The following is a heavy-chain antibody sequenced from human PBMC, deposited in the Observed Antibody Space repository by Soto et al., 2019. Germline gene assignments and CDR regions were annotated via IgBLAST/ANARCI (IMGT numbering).Heavy chain of an antibody. CDR1: GYTFTGYY. J-gene: IGHJ6*02. CDR2: INPNSGGT. Sequence: ASVKVSCKASGYTFTGYYMHWVRQAPGQGLEWMGWINPNSGGTNYAQKFQGRVTMTRDTSISTAYMELSRLRSDDTAVYYCARSLGLLWFGEETYYYYGMDVWGQGTTVTVSS. CDR3: ARSLGLLWFGEETYYYYGMDV. D-gene: IGHD3-10*01. V-gene: IGHV1-2*02.